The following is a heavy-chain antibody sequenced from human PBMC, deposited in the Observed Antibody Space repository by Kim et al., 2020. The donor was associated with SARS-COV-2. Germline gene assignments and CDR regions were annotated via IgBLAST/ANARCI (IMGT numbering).Heavy chain of an antibody. V-gene: IGHV1-46*01. J-gene: IGHJ5*02. D-gene: IGHD3-10*01. CDR3: ARGSGSGSYYSP. Sequence: TYTQKFQGRVIMTRDTSTSTVYMELSSLTSEDTAVYYCARGSGSGSYYSPWGQGTLVTVSS.